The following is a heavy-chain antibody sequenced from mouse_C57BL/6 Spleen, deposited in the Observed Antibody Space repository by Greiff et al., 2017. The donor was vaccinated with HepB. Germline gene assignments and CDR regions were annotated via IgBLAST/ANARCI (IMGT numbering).Heavy chain of an antibody. CDR3: ARLYYYGSSFDY. CDR1: GYTFTSYW. D-gene: IGHD1-1*01. Sequence: QVQLKQPGAELVKPGASVKMSCKASGYTFTSYWITWVKQRPGQGLEWIGDIYPGSGSTNYNEKFKSKATLTVDTSSSTAYMQLSSLTSEDSAVYYCARLYYYGSSFDYWGQGTTLTVSS. CDR2: IYPGSGST. V-gene: IGHV1-55*01. J-gene: IGHJ2*01.